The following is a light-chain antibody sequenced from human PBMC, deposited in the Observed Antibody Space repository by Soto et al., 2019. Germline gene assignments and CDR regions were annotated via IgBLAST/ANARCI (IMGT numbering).Light chain of an antibody. CDR1: GSDVGGYDY. J-gene: IGLJ1*01. V-gene: IGLV2-14*01. CDR2: DVT. Sequence: QSALTQPASVSGSPGQSITISCTGSGSDVGGYDYVSWFQQYPGKAPKLLIFDVTNRPSGVSNRFSGSKSGNTASLTISGLQAEDEADYYCSSYRRSATTNVFGSGTKVTVL. CDR3: SSYRRSATTNV.